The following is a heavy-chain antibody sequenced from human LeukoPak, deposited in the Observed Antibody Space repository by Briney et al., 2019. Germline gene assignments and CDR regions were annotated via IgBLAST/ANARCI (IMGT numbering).Heavy chain of an antibody. CDR3: ARLTYGSGSYYNPPPYFFDC. V-gene: IGHV4-39*01. J-gene: IGHJ4*02. CDR1: GGSISSSSYY. CDR2: IYYSGST. Sequence: PSETLSLTCTVSGGSISSSSYYWGWTRQPPGKGLEWIGRIYYSGSTYYNPSLKSRVTISVDTSKNQFSLKLSSVTAADTAVYYCARLTYGSGSYYNPPPYFFDCWGQGTLVTVSS. D-gene: IGHD3-10*01.